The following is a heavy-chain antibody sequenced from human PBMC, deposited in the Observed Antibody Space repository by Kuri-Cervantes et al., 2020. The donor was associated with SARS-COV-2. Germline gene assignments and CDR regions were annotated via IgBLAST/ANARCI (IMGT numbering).Heavy chain of an antibody. V-gene: IGHV4-30-4*01. D-gene: IGHD6-6*01. Sequence: SETLSLTCSVSGGSISSGDYYWSWIRQPPGKGLEWIGYISFSGDTYSSPSLKSRLTISVDTSKNQFSLKLSSVTAADTAVYYCAREVSSEQLVAFDYWGQGTLVTVSS. CDR2: ISFSGDT. CDR1: GGSISSGDYY. CDR3: AREVSSEQLVAFDY. J-gene: IGHJ4*02.